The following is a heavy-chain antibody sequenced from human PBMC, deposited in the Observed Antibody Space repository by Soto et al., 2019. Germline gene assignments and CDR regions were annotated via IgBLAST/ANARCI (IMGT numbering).Heavy chain of an antibody. CDR3: ARGDYGRDV. D-gene: IGHD1-26*01. J-gene: IGHJ6*04. CDR1: GGSISSGGYS. Sequence: PSETLSLTCAVSGGSISSGGYSWSWIRQPPGKGLEWIGYIYHSGSTYYNPSLKSRVTISVDRSKNQFSLKLSSVTAADTAVYYCARGDYGRDVWGKGTTVTVSS. CDR2: IYHSGST. V-gene: IGHV4-30-2*01.